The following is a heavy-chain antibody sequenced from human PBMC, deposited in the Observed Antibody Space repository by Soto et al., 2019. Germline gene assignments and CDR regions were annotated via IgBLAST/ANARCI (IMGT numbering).Heavy chain of an antibody. D-gene: IGHD6-13*01. CDR1: GGTFSSYT. Sequence: QVQLVQSGAEVKKPGSSVKVSCKASGGTFSSYTISWVRQAPGQGLEWMGRIIPILGIANYAQKFQGSVTITADKSTSTAYMERSSLRSEDTAVYYCASIETRHIYSSSGPYFDYWGQGTLVTVSS. V-gene: IGHV1-69*02. CDR3: ASIETRHIYSSSGPYFDY. J-gene: IGHJ4*02. CDR2: IIPILGIA.